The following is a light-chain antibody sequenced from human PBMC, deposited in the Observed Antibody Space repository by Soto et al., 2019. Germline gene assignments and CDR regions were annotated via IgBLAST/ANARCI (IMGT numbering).Light chain of an antibody. Sequence: ETVMTQSPGTLSVSPGETVTVSCRASQSVSSNVAWYQQKPGQAPRLLIYGVSTRATGIPARFSGSGSGTEFTLTISSLQLEDVATYYCQKHNAAPLTFGGGTKVDI. V-gene: IGKV3D-15*01. CDR2: GVS. CDR1: QSVSSN. CDR3: QKHNAAPLT. J-gene: IGKJ4*01.